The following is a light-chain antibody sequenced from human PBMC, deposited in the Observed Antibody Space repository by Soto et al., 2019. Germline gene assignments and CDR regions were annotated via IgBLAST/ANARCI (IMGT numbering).Light chain of an antibody. Sequence: QTVVTQEPSFSVSPGGTVTLTCGLSSDSVSASHFPSWYQQTPGQAPRTLIYNTNTRSSGVPDRFSGSKFGNTASLTVSGLQAEDEADYYCSSYAGSTYVFGTGTKLTVL. CDR3: SSYAGSTYV. J-gene: IGLJ1*01. CDR1: SDSVSASHF. V-gene: IGLV8-61*01. CDR2: NTN.